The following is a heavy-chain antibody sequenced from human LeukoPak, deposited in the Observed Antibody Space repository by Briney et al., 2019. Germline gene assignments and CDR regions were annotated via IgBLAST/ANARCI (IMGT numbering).Heavy chain of an antibody. CDR1: GFIFPNAF. V-gene: IGHV3-23*01. J-gene: IGHJ4*02. D-gene: IGHD4/OR15-4a*01. Sequence: PGGSLRLSCAASGFIFPNAFMNWVRQAPGKGLEWVSAITSGGGSTFYADSVKGRFSISRDNSKNTVYLQMNSLRAEDTAVYYCARRAGAYSHPYDYWGQGTLVTVSS. CDR2: ITSGGGST. CDR3: ARRAGAYSHPYDY.